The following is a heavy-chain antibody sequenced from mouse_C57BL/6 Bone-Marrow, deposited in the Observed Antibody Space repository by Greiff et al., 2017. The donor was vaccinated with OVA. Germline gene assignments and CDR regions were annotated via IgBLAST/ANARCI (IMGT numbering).Heavy chain of an antibody. CDR3: ARDAEGTTQGYFDV. Sequence: EVKLVESGGGLVQSGRSLRLSCATSGFTFSDFYMEWVRQAPGKGLEWIAASRNKANDYTKEYSASGKGRFIVSRDTSQSILYLQMNALRAEYTAIYYCARDAEGTTQGYFDVWGTGTTVTVSS. V-gene: IGHV7-1*01. CDR1: GFTFSDFY. CDR2: SRNKANDYTK. D-gene: IGHD1-1*01. J-gene: IGHJ1*03.